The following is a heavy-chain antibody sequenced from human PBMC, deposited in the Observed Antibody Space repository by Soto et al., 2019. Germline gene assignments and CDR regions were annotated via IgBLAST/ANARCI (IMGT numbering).Heavy chain of an antibody. Sequence: QVQLVQSGAEVEKPGASVKVSCEASGYRFNAYYIHWVRQAPGQGLEWMGSINPNSGGTNSAQKFQGRVTMTRDTSIRTAYMELSSLRSDDTAVYYCARVPSGGFAFEIWGQGTMVTVSS. J-gene: IGHJ3*02. CDR2: INPNSGGT. CDR3: ARVPSGGFAFEI. CDR1: GYRFNAYY. V-gene: IGHV1-2*02. D-gene: IGHD6-19*01.